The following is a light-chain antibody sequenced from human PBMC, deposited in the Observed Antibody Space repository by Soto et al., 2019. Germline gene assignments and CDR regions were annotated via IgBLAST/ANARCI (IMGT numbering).Light chain of an antibody. CDR2: GNS. CDR3: QSYDSSLSAVV. V-gene: IGLV1-40*01. Sequence: QSVLTQPPSVSGAPGQRVTISCTGSSSHIGAGYDVHWYQQLPGTAPKLLIYGNSNRPSGVPDRFSGSKSGTSASLAITGLQAEDEADYSCQSYDSSLSAVVFGGGTKLTVL. CDR1: SSHIGAGYD. J-gene: IGLJ2*01.